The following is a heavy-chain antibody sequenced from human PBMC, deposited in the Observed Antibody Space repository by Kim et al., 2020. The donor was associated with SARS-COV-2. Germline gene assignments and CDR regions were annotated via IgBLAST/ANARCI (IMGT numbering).Heavy chain of an antibody. D-gene: IGHD2-21*01. CDR1: GFTFSNAW. CDR3: TQVWWGY. Sequence: GGSLRLSCAASGFTFSNAWMSWVRQAPGKGLEWVGRIKTKTNGETTDYAAPVKGRFTISRDDSTNTLYLQMKSLKIEDTAVYYCTQVWWGYWGQGTLVTVSS. CDR2: IKTKTNGETT. J-gene: IGHJ4*02. V-gene: IGHV3-15*01.